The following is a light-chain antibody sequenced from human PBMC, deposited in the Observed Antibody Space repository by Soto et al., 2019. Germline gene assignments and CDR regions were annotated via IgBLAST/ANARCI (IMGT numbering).Light chain of an antibody. J-gene: IGKJ1*01. V-gene: IGKV3-20*01. CDR1: QSVSSY. Sequence: EIVLTQSPGTLSLSPGERATLSCRASQSVSSYLAWYQQKPGQAPRLLIYDASNRATGIPDRFSGSGSGTGFTLTISRLEPEDFAVYYCQQYGSSGTFGQGTKVDIK. CDR3: QQYGSSGT. CDR2: DAS.